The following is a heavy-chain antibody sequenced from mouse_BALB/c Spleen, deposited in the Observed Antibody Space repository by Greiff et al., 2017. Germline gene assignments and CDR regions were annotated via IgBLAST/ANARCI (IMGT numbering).Heavy chain of an antibody. CDR2: IYPGDGDT. Sequence: VQLQESGPELVKPGASVKISCKASGYAFSSSWMNWVKQRPGQGLEWIGRIYPGDGDTNYNGKFKGKATLTADKSSSTAYMQLSSLTSVDSAVYFCAKGFEDWYFDVWGAGTTVTVSS. V-gene: IGHV1-82*01. J-gene: IGHJ1*01. CDR1: GYAFSSSW. CDR3: AKGFEDWYFDV.